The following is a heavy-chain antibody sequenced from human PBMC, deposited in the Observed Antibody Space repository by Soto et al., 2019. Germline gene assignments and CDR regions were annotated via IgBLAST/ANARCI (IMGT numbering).Heavy chain of an antibody. D-gene: IGHD3-10*01. J-gene: IGHJ6*02. Sequence: QVQLVQSGAEVKKPGASVKVSCKASGYTFTSYAMHWVRQAPGQRLEWMGWINAGNGNTNYSQKFKGGGTITRDRSARAADLELSSLRSEDTAVYYCAGVKGGDCYGCMDVWGQGTTVTVSS. V-gene: IGHV1-3*01. CDR3: AGVKGGDCYGCMDV. CDR2: INAGNGNT. CDR1: GYTFTSYA.